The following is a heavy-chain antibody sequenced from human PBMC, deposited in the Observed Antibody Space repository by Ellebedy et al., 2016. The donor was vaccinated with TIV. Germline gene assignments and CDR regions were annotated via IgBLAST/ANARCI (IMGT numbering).Heavy chain of an antibody. CDR3: ARGAFSYCSSTSCYQPTFDY. CDR2: INHSGST. J-gene: IGHJ4*02. D-gene: IGHD2-2*01. Sequence: SETLSLXCAVYGGSFSGYYWSWIRQPPGKGLEWIGEINHSGSTNYNPSLKSRVTISVDTSKNQFSLKLSSVTAADTAVYYCARGAFSYCSSTSCYQPTFDYWGQGTLVTVSS. CDR1: GGSFSGYY. V-gene: IGHV4-34*01.